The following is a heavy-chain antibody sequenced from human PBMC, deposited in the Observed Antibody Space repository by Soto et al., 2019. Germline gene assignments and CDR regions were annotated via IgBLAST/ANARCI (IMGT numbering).Heavy chain of an antibody. CDR1: GGSISSSNW. CDR2: IYHSGST. D-gene: IGHD3-10*01. CDR3: ARFLYGSGSYPTFDY. Sequence: PSETLSLTCAVSGGSISSSNWWSWVRQPPGKGLEWIGEIYHSGSTNYNPSLKSRVTISVDKSKNQFSLKLSSVAAADTAVYYCARFLYGSGSYPTFDYWGQGTLVTVSS. V-gene: IGHV4-4*02. J-gene: IGHJ4*02.